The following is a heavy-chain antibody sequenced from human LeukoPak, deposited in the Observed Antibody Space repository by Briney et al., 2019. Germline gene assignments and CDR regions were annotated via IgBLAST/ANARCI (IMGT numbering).Heavy chain of an antibody. CDR3: AKEPYSGSQLLDY. D-gene: IGHD1-26*01. CDR1: GFTFSSYG. J-gene: IGHJ4*02. V-gene: IGHV3-33*06. Sequence: PGRSLRLSCAASGFTFSSYGMYWVRQAPGKGLQWVALIWYDGSNEYYADSVKGRFTISRDNSKNTLYLQMNSLRAEDTAVYYCAKEPYSGSQLLDYWGQGTLVTVSS. CDR2: IWYDGSNE.